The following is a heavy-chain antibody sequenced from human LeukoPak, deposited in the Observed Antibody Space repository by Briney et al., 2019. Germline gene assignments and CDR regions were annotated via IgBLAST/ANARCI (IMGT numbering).Heavy chain of an antibody. V-gene: IGHV1-18*01. CDR3: ARGAWFDP. CDR1: GYTFTNFG. CDR2: ISPYKGNT. Sequence: GASVKVSCKASGYTFTNFGISWVRQAPGQGLEWMGWISPYKGNTDYAQNLQGRVTMTTDTSTSTAYMELRSLRSDDTAVYYCARGAWFDPWGQGTLVTVSS. J-gene: IGHJ5*02.